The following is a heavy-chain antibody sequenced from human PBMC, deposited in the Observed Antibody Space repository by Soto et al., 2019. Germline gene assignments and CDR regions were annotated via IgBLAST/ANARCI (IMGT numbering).Heavy chain of an antibody. D-gene: IGHD3-3*01. J-gene: IGHJ5*02. CDR2: IYYSGST. Sequence: SETLSLTCTVSGGSISSYYWSWIRQPPGKGLEWIGYIYYSGSTNYNPSLKSRVTISVDTSKNQFSLKLSSVTAADTAVYYCARSKYDFWSRYHALGGWFDPWGQGTLVTVS. CDR3: ARSKYDFWSRYHALGGWFDP. V-gene: IGHV4-59*01. CDR1: GGSISSYY.